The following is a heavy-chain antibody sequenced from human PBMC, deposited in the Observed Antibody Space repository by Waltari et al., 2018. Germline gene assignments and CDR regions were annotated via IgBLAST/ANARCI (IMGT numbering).Heavy chain of an antibody. D-gene: IGHD3-22*01. CDR2: TRNKANSYTT. J-gene: IGHJ6*02. CDR1: GFTFSDHY. Sequence: EVQLVESGGGLVQPGGSLRLSCAASGFTFSDHYMDWVRPAPGQGLEWVGRTRNKANSYTTEYAASVKGRFTISRDDSKNSLYLQMNSLKTEDTAVYYCARGSSSGSYYYYYGMDVWGQGTTVTVSS. V-gene: IGHV3-72*01. CDR3: ARGSSSGSYYYYYGMDV.